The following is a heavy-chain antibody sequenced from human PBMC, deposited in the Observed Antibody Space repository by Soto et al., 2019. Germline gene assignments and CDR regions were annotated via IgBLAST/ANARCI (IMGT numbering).Heavy chain of an antibody. CDR1: GYTFTSYG. D-gene: IGHD3-22*01. CDR3: AGQKYYYDTSGYFMPDY. Sequence: ASVQVSCKASGYTFTSYGLSWVRQAPEQGLEWMGWLSAYNGNTNYPKKFQGRVTMTTDTSTSTAYMELRSLRSADTAVYYRAGQKYYYDTSGYFMPDYWGQGTQVTVSS. V-gene: IGHV1-18*04. CDR2: LSAYNGNT. J-gene: IGHJ4*02.